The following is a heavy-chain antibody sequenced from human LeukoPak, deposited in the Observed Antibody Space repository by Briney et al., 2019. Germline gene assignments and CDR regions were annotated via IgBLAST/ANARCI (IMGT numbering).Heavy chain of an antibody. CDR3: AKDHRGKYYYYYMDV. CDR2: ISGSGGST. J-gene: IGHJ6*03. V-gene: IGHV3-23*01. D-gene: IGHD1-26*01. CDR1: GFTFSSDA. Sequence: GGSLRLSCAASGFTFSSDAMSGVRQAPGKGVEWGSAISGSGGSTYYADSVKGRFTISRDNSKNTLYLQMNSLRAEDTAVYYCAKDHRGKYYYYYMDVWGKGTTVTVSS.